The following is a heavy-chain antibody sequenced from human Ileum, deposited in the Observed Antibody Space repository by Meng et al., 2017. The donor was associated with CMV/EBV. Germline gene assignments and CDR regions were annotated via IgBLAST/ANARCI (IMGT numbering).Heavy chain of an antibody. J-gene: IGHJ4*02. D-gene: IGHD3-22*01. Sequence: TFSSYVMHWVRQAPGKGLEWVAVVTYAGAYKYYADSVRGRFTISRDNSKNTLILQMDSLRPEDTAVYYCASQSLTYYYESSDYYGDYWGQGTLVTVSS. CDR1: TFSSYV. V-gene: IGHV3-30*03. CDR2: VTYAGAYK. CDR3: ASQSLTYYYESSDYYGDY.